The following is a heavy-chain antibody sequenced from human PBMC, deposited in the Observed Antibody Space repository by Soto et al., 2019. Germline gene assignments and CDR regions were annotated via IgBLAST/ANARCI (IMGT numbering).Heavy chain of an antibody. V-gene: IGHV3-7*05. D-gene: IGHD6-6*01. CDR1: GFTFSSYW. CDR2: IKQDGSEK. J-gene: IGHJ2*01. CDR3: ASQLVRYWYFDL. Sequence: EVQLVESGGGLVQPGGSLRLSCAASGFTFSSYWMSWVRQAPGKGLEWVANIKQDGSEKYYVDSVKGRFTISRDNAKNSLYLQMNSMRAEDTAVYYCASQLVRYWYFDLWGRGTLVTVSS.